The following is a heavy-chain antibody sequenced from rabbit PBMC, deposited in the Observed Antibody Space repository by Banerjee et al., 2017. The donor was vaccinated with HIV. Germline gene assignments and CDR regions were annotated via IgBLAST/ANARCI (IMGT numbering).Heavy chain of an antibody. J-gene: IGHJ6*01. CDR3: ARGSASTSRYNLYYGMDL. V-gene: IGHV1S45*01. CDR1: GFDLSSYYY. Sequence: QEQLEESGGGLVKPEGSLTLTCKASGFDLSSYYYMCWVRQAPGKGLEWSACIVTTNGNTVYASWAKGRFTISKTSSTTVTLQMTSLTAADTATYFCARGSASTSRYNLYYGMDLWGPGTLVTVS. D-gene: IGHD1-1*01. CDR2: IVTTNGNT.